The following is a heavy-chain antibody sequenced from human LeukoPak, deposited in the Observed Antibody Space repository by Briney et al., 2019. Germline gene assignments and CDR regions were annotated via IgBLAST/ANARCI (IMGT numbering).Heavy chain of an antibody. CDR1: GDSVSSNSVA. CDR2: TYYRSKWYN. D-gene: IGHD2-2*01. CDR3: ARVSSRILDY. J-gene: IGHJ4*02. Sequence: SQTLPLTCAISGDSVSSNSVAWNWIRQSPSRGLEWLGRTYYRSKWYNDYAVSVKSRISINPDTSKNQFSLQLDSVTLEDTAVYYCARVSSRILDYWGQGTLVTVSS. V-gene: IGHV6-1*01.